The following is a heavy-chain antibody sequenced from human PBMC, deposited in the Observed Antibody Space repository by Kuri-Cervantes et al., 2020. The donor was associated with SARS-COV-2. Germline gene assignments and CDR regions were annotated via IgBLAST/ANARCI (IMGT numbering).Heavy chain of an antibody. V-gene: IGHV3-48*04. CDR2: ISGSSTI. CDR1: GFTFSSYS. J-gene: IGHJ6*03. Sequence: GESLKISCAASGFTFSSYSMNWVRQAPGKGLEWVSYISGSSTIYYADPVKGRFTISRDNAKNSLYLQMNSLRAEDTAVYYCARSDYYYYMDVWGKGTTVTVSS. CDR3: ARSDYYYYMDV.